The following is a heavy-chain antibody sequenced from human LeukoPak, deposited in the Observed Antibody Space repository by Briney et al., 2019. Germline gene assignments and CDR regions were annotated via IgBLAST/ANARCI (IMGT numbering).Heavy chain of an antibody. J-gene: IGHJ5*02. D-gene: IGHD6-13*01. V-gene: IGHV3-64*01. CDR1: GFTFSSYA. CDR3: ARLFYSSSWYGWFDP. Sequence: GGSLRLSCAASGFTFSSYAMHWVRQAPGKGLEYVSAISSNGGSTYYANSVKGRFTISRDNSKNTLYLQMGSLRAEDMAVYYCARLFYSSSWYGWFDPWGQGTLVTVSS. CDR2: ISSNGGST.